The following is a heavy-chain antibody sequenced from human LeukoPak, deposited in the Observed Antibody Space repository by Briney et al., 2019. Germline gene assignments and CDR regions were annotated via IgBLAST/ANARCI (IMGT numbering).Heavy chain of an antibody. V-gene: IGHV3-13*01. Sequence: QPGGSLRLSCAASGFTFSSYDIHWVRQATGKGLEWVSGIGAAGEIYYPGSVKGRFTISRENDKNSLYLQMNSLRGGDTAVYYCARAGYSSTWYSRYFDLWGRGPLLTVSS. CDR1: GFTFSSYD. CDR3: ARAGYSSTWYSRYFDL. D-gene: IGHD6-13*01. J-gene: IGHJ2*01. CDR2: IGAAGEI.